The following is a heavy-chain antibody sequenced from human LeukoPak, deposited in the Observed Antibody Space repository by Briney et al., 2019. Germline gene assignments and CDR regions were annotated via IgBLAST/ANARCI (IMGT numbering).Heavy chain of an antibody. Sequence: GASVKVSCKASGYTFTSYGISWVRQAPGQGLEWMGWISAYNGNANYVQKLQGRVTMTTDTSTSTAYMELRSLRSDDTAVYYCARTRFGELFDYWGQGTLVTVSS. D-gene: IGHD3-10*01. CDR3: ARTRFGELFDY. J-gene: IGHJ4*02. CDR1: GYTFTSYG. CDR2: ISAYNGNA. V-gene: IGHV1-18*01.